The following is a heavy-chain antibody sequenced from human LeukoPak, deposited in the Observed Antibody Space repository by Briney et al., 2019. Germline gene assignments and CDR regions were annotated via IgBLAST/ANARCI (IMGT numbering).Heavy chain of an antibody. CDR3: AKVKYSSGRDAFDI. V-gene: IGHV3-23*01. J-gene: IGHJ3*02. Sequence: SCKASGGTFSSYALSWVRQAPGKGLEWVSAISGSGGSTYYADSVKGRFTISRDNSKNTLYLQMNSLRAEDMAVYYCAKVKYSSGRDAFDIWGQGTMVTVSS. CDR2: ISGSGGST. CDR1: GGTFSSYA. D-gene: IGHD6-19*01.